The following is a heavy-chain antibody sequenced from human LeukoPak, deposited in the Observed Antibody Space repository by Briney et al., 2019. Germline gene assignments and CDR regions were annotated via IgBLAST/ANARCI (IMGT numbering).Heavy chain of an antibody. Sequence: GGSLRLSCAASGFTFSTYSMNWVRQAPGKGLEWLSYISDSSDTIYYADSVKGRFTISRDNARNSLYLQINSLRAEDTAVYYCARGQFNSGPEDYWGQGTLVTVSS. CDR1: GFTFSTYS. CDR3: ARGQFNSGPEDY. D-gene: IGHD5-12*01. V-gene: IGHV3-48*01. J-gene: IGHJ4*02. CDR2: ISDSSDTI.